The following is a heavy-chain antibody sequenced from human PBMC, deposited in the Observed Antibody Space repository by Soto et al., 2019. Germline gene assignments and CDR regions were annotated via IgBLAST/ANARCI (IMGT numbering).Heavy chain of an antibody. J-gene: IGHJ6*03. D-gene: IGHD2-15*01. V-gene: IGHV4-39*01. CDR3: AVVVAARYYYYYYMDV. CDR1: GDSISSSSYD. Sequence: PSETLSLTFTVCGDSISSSSYDWGWLRQPPGKGLEWIGSIYYSGSTYYNPSLKSRVTISVDTSKNQFSLKLSSVTAADTAVYYCAVVVAARYYYYYYMDVWGKGTTVTVSS. CDR2: IYYSGST.